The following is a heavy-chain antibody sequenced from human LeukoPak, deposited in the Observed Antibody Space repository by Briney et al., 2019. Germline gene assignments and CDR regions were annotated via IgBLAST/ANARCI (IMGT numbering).Heavy chain of an antibody. V-gene: IGHV3-21*01. CDR1: GFTFSAYW. Sequence: GGSLRLSCAASGFTFSAYWMHWVRQAPGKGLEWVSSISSSSSYIYYADSVKGRFTISRDNAKNSLYLQMNSLRAEDTAVYYCARDQGYHMDPFDYWGQGTLVTVSS. CDR2: ISSSSSYI. CDR3: ARDQGYHMDPFDY. D-gene: IGHD6-13*01. J-gene: IGHJ4*02.